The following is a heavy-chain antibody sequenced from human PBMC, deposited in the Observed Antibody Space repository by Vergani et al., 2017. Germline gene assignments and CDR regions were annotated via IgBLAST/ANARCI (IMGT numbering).Heavy chain of an antibody. CDR1: GGSFSGYY. CDR3: ARGRSTQYDSPTDDY. D-gene: IGHD3-9*01. J-gene: IGHJ4*02. Sequence: QVQLQQWGAGLLKPSETLSLTCAVYGGSFSGYYWSWIRQPPGKGLEWIGEINHSGSTNYNPSLKSRVTISVDTSKNQFSLKLSSVPAADTAVYYCARGRSTQYDSPTDDYWGQGTLVTVSS. V-gene: IGHV4-34*01. CDR2: INHSGST.